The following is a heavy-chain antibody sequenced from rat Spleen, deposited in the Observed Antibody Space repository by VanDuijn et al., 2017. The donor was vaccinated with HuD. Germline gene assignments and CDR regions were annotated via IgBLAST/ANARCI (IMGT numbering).Heavy chain of an antibody. CDR3: ATGPRILRIDWFAY. CDR2: ISTNGGST. Sequence: EVQLVESDGGLVQPGRSLKLSCITSGFTFSSFPMAWVRQAPTKGLEWVATISTNGGSTYYRDSVKGRFTISRDNAKSTLYLQMDSLTSEDTATYYCATGPRILRIDWFAYWGQGTLVTVSS. J-gene: IGHJ3*01. CDR1: GFTFSSFP. D-gene: IGHD1-6*01. V-gene: IGHV5-46*01.